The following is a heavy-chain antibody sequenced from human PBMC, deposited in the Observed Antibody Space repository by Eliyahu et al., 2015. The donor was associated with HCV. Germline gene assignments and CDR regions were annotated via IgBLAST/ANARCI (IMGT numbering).Heavy chain of an antibody. V-gene: IGHV1-2*02. J-gene: IGHJ4*02. D-gene: IGHD6-6*01. CDR3: ARVGVEARRGGGLGNFDY. CDR2: INPNSGGT. CDR1: GYTFTGYY. Sequence: QVQLVQSGAEVKKPGASVKVSCKASGYTFTGYYMHWVRQAPGQGLEWMGWINPNSGGTNYAQKFQGRVTMTRDTSISTAYMELSRLRSDDTAVYYCARVGVEARRGGGLGNFDYWGQGTLVTVSS.